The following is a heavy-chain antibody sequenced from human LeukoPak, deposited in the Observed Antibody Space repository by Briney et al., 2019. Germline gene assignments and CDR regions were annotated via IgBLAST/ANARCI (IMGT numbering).Heavy chain of an antibody. V-gene: IGHV3-30*02. D-gene: IGHD6-13*01. J-gene: IGHJ4*02. CDR1: GFTFSSYG. CDR2: IRYDGSNK. CDR3: AKWDSSSWYVGFDY. Sequence: GGSLRLSCAASGFTFSSYGMHWVRQAPGKGLEWVAFIRYDGSNKYYADSVKGRFTISRDNSKNTLYLQMNSLRAEDTAVYYCAKWDSSSWYVGFDYWGQGTLVTASS.